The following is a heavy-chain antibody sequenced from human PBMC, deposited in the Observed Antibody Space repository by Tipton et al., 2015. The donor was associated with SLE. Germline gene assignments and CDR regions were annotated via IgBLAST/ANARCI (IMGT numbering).Heavy chain of an antibody. D-gene: IGHD3-10*01. CDR1: GGSISSYY. Sequence: TLSLTCTVSGGSISSYYWSWIRQPPGKGLEWIGYIYYSGSTNYNPSLKSRVTISVDTSKNQFSLKVTSVTAADTAVYYCTRGNYYGAGDFWGQGTLVTVSS. CDR2: IYYSGST. CDR3: TRGNYYGAGDF. J-gene: IGHJ4*02. V-gene: IGHV4-59*01.